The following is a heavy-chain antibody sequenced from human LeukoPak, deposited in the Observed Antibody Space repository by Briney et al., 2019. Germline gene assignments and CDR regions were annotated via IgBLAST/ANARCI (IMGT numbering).Heavy chain of an antibody. CDR3: ARSGYSYGYVSYYYGMDV. Sequence: ASVKVSCKASGYTFTSYAMNWVRQAPGQGLEWMGWINTNTGNPTYAQGFTGRFVFSLDTSVSTAYLQISSLKAEDTAVYYCARSGYSYGYVSYYYGMDVWGQGTTVTVSS. CDR2: INTNTGNP. CDR1: GYTFTSYA. J-gene: IGHJ6*02. V-gene: IGHV7-4-1*02. D-gene: IGHD5-18*01.